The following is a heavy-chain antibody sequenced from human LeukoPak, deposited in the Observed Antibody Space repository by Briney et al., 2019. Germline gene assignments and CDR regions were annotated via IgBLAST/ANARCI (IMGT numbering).Heavy chain of an antibody. Sequence: SETLSLTCTVSGGSLSSNSWSWIRQPPGKGLEWFGYIYDSGSTQYNPCLQSRVSMSVDTSKNQFSLKVISATAAGTAVYYCARLEYGGHNWYFDLWGRGTLVTVSS. CDR3: ARLEYGGHNWYFDL. V-gene: IGHV4-59*08. J-gene: IGHJ2*01. D-gene: IGHD2-21*01. CDR2: IYDSGST. CDR1: GGSLSSNS.